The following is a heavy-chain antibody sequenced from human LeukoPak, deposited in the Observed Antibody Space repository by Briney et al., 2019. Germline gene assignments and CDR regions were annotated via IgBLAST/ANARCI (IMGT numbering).Heavy chain of an antibody. CDR3: TREWELPGTDFDY. Sequence: PGRSLRLSCTASGFTFGDYTMNWFRQAPGKGLEWVGFIRNKAYGGTTEYAASVKDRFTISRDDSKCIAYLQMNSLRTEDTAVYYCTREWELPGTDFDYWGQGTLVTVSS. J-gene: IGHJ4*02. CDR1: GFTFGDYT. V-gene: IGHV3-49*03. D-gene: IGHD1-26*01. CDR2: IRNKAYGGTT.